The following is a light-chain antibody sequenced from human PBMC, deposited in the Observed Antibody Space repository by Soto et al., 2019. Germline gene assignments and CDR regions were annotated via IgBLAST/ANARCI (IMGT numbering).Light chain of an antibody. V-gene: IGKV3-15*01. Sequence: EILLTQSPATLSVSPGERASLSCRASQSISSNLAWYQQKPGQAPSLLMCRTSSRANGFPARFSGSGSGTEFNLTISSLQSEDFGVYYCQQYNNWPRATFGGGTKVDIK. CDR3: QQYNNWPRAT. J-gene: IGKJ4*01. CDR2: RTS. CDR1: QSISSN.